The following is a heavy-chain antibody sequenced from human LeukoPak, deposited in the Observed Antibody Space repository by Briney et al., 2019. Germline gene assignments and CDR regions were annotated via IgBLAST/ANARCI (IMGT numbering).Heavy chain of an antibody. CDR2: ISGSGGST. Sequence: GASLRLSCAASGFTFSSYAMSWVRQAPGKGLEWVSAISGSGGSTYYADSVKGGFTISGDNPKNTLYLQMISLRAEDTAVYYCAKPKGTHCSSTSCYLSGFDYWGQGTLVTVSS. D-gene: IGHD2-2*01. V-gene: IGHV3-23*01. J-gene: IGHJ4*02. CDR1: GFTFSSYA. CDR3: AKPKGTHCSSTSCYLSGFDY.